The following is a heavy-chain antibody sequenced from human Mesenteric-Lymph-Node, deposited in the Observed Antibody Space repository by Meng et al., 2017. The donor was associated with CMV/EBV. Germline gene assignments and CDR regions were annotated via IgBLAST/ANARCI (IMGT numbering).Heavy chain of an antibody. Sequence: GGSLRLSCAASGFTVSSNYMTWVRQAPGKGLEWVSVIYSGGSTYYADSVRGRFTISRDNSKNTLYLQMNSLRAEDTAVYYCARDLGYCSGGSCPGYWGQGTLVTVSS. CDR3: ARDLGYCSGGSCPGY. J-gene: IGHJ4*02. CDR2: IYSGGST. D-gene: IGHD2-15*01. CDR1: GFTVSSNY. V-gene: IGHV3-53*01.